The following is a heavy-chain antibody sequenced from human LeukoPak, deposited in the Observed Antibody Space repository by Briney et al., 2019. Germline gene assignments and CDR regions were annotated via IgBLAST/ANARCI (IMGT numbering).Heavy chain of an antibody. CDR1: GFIFSDYY. V-gene: IGHV3-11*04. J-gene: IGHJ3*02. D-gene: IGHD3-16*01. CDR3: GGGGGAFDI. CDR2: ISSRGDSV. Sequence: PGGSLRLSCAASGFIFSDYYMSWIRQAPGKGLEWISYISSRGDSVYYAYSVQGRFTISRDNGKNSLYLQMNSLRAEDTAVYYGGGGGGAFDIWGQGTMVTVSS.